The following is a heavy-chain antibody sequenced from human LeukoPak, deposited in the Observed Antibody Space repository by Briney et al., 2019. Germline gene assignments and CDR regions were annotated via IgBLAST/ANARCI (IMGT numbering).Heavy chain of an antibody. CDR3: ARDRDWYSFDS. Sequence: GGSLRLSCTASGFTFSSYWMDWVRQAPGKGLEWVANIRQDGSEKYYVDSVKGRFTISRDNAKNSLYLQMNSLRAEDTAVYYCARDRDWYSFDSWGQGTLVTVSS. J-gene: IGHJ4*02. CDR1: GFTFSSYW. V-gene: IGHV3-7*03. D-gene: IGHD6-19*01. CDR2: IRQDGSEK.